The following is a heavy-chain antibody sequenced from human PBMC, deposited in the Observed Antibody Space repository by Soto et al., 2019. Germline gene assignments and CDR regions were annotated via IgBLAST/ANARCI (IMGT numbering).Heavy chain of an antibody. Sequence: LSLSCAVSGGSVRSSNWWNWVRQPPGKGLEWIGEIYHSGSTSYNPSLKSRVTISMDKSNNHFSLRLRSVTAADTAVYFCGRADFVTTLGVRRMDVWGQGTPVTVSS. J-gene: IGHJ6*02. D-gene: IGHD3-10*01. CDR2: IYHSGST. CDR3: GRADFVTTLGVRRMDV. V-gene: IGHV4-4*01. CDR1: GGSVRSSNW.